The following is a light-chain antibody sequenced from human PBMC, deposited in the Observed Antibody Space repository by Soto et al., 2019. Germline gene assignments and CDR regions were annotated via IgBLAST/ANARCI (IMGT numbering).Light chain of an antibody. Sequence: EIMMTQSPATLSVSRGERATLSCRASQSVSSNLAWYQQKPGQPPRLLIYGASTRATGIPARFSGSGSGTEFTLTISSLLSEVFATYYCQQYNNWPLTFGGGTKVEIK. CDR1: QSVSSN. J-gene: IGKJ4*01. CDR2: GAS. V-gene: IGKV3-15*01. CDR3: QQYNNWPLT.